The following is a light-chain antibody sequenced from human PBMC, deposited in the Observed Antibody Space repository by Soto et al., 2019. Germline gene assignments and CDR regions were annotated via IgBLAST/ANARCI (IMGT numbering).Light chain of an antibody. Sequence: EIVMTQSPATLSVSPGERATLSCRASQSVSSNLAWYQQKPGQAPRLLIYGASTRATGIPARFSGSGSGTEFTLTISSLQPEDFAVYYCQQYNNWPGTFGAGTKVDIK. J-gene: IGKJ3*01. CDR3: QQYNNWPGT. CDR2: GAS. V-gene: IGKV3D-15*01. CDR1: QSVSSN.